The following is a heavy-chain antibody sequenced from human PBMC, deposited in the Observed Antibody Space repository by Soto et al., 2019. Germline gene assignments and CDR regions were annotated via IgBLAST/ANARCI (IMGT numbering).Heavy chain of an antibody. Sequence: GGSLRLSCAASGFTFSSYWMHWVRQAPGKGLVWVSRINSDGSSTSYADSVKGRFTISRDNAKNTLYLQMNSLRAEDTAVYYCARVSNYDFRSGYYSTPVGWFDPWGQGTLVTVSS. CDR3: ARVSNYDFRSGYYSTPVGWFDP. V-gene: IGHV3-74*01. CDR2: INSDGSST. D-gene: IGHD3-3*01. J-gene: IGHJ5*02. CDR1: GFTFSSYW.